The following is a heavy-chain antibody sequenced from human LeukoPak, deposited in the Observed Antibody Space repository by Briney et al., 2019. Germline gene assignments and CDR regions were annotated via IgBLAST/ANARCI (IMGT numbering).Heavy chain of an antibody. D-gene: IGHD3-16*02. V-gene: IGHV3-21*01. CDR3: ARKRLGELSQQGY. Sequence: PGESLTLSCAGSGFTFSRYSMNWVRQAPGEGLEWVSAISSSSSYIYYADSVKGRFTISRDNAKNSLYVQMNSLRAEDTAVYYCARKRLGELSQQGYWGQGTLVTVSS. J-gene: IGHJ4*02. CDR2: ISSSSSYI. CDR1: GFTFSRYS.